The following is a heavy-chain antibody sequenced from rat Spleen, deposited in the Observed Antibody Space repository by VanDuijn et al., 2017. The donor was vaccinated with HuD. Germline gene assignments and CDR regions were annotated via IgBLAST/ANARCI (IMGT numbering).Heavy chain of an antibody. J-gene: IGHJ2*01. CDR1: GFTFSDYY. CDR2: ISSDGRRN. V-gene: IGHV5-29*01. D-gene: IGHD1-1*01. CDR3: TRHPDYSNYFDY. Sequence: EVQLVESDGGLVQPGRSLKLSCAASGFTFSDYYMAWVRQAPAKGLEWVATISSDGRRNYYRDSVKGRFTISRDNAKSTLCLQRDSLRSEDTAAYYCTRHPDYSNYFDYWGQGVMVTVSS.